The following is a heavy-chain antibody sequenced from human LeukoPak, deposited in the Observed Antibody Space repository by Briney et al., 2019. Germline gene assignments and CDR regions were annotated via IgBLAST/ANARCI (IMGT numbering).Heavy chain of an antibody. V-gene: IGHV3-30*02. Sequence: GGSLRLSCAASGFIFSNYGMHWVRQAPGKGLEWVAFIRYDGINKYYADSVKGRFTISRDNSKNTLYLQMNSMRAEDTAVYYCEKDGSSSLKSRFYLDVWGKGTTVTVSS. CDR1: GFIFSNYG. J-gene: IGHJ6*03. CDR2: IRYDGINK. D-gene: IGHD3-10*01. CDR3: EKDGSSSLKSRFYLDV.